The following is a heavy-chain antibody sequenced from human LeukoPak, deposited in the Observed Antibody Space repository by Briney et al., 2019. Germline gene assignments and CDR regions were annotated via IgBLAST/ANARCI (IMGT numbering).Heavy chain of an antibody. CDR3: ARGTCTGGSCSFGY. CDR1: GGSISSYY. J-gene: IGHJ4*02. D-gene: IGHD2-15*01. Sequence: PSETLSLTCTVSGGSISSYYWSWIRQPPGKGLEWIGYIYYSGSTNYNPSLKSRVIMSLDTSKNQFSLKLTSVTAADTALYYCARGTCTGGSCSFGYWGQGTLVTVSS. CDR2: IYYSGST. V-gene: IGHV4-59*01.